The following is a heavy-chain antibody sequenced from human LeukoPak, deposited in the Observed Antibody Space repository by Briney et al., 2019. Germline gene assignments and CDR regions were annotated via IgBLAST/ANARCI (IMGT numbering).Heavy chain of an antibody. CDR3: ARDPEYSSGWFGLDV. CDR2: ISSSGGTI. D-gene: IGHD6-19*01. J-gene: IGHJ6*02. Sequence: GGSLRLACAASGLTFRSYEMNWVRQAPGKGLEWVSYISSSGGTIYYADSVKGRFTISRDNAKNSLYLQMNSLRAEDSALYYCARDPEYSSGWFGLDVWGQGATVTVSS. CDR1: GLTFRSYE. V-gene: IGHV3-48*03.